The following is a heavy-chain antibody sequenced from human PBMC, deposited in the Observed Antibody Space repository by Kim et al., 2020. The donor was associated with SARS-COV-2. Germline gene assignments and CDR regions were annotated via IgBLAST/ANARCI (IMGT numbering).Heavy chain of an antibody. J-gene: IGHJ4*02. Sequence: ADSVKGRFTISRDNSKNTLYLQMNSLRAEDTAVYYCAKLAGAVAGTGTDYWGQGTLVTVSS. CDR3: AKLAGAVAGTGTDY. V-gene: IGHV3-33*06. D-gene: IGHD6-19*01.